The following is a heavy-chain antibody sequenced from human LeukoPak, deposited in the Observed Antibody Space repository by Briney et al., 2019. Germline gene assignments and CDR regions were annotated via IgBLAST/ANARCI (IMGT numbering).Heavy chain of an antibody. V-gene: IGHV3-30*02. Sequence: GGSLRLSCAASGFTFSSYGMHWVRQAPGKGLEWVAFIRYDGSNKYYADSVKGRFTISRDNSKNTLYLQMNSLRAEDTAVYYCAKDGPGDCSSTSCEGYYYYYMDVWGKGTTVTISS. CDR2: IRYDGSNK. D-gene: IGHD2-2*01. CDR3: AKDGPGDCSSTSCEGYYYYYMDV. J-gene: IGHJ6*03. CDR1: GFTFSSYG.